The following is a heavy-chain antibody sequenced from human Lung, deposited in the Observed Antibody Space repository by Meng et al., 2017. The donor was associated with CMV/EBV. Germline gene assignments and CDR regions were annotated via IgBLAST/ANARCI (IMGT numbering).Heavy chain of an antibody. J-gene: IGHJ4*02. CDR2: FVNYVDT. V-gene: IGHV1-18*01. Sequence: QVTLLQSGPEVKKPGASVRVSCKASGLTFGSYGICWVRQAPGQGLEWMGWFVNYVDTYPAPKFQGRVTMTTDTHTNTAFMELRSLTSDDTAVYYCASGTPGRSYCDYWGQGTLVTVSS. D-gene: IGHD2-15*01. CDR1: GLTFGSYG. CDR3: ASGTPGRSYCDY.